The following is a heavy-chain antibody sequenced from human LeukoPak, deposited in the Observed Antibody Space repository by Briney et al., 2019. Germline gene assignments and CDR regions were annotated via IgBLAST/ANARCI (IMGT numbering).Heavy chain of an antibody. CDR1: GFTFSSYE. V-gene: IGHV3-48*03. J-gene: IGHJ4*02. CDR3: ARANRAWSSFDY. D-gene: IGHD2-8*02. CDR2: ISSSGSTI. Sequence: GGSLRLSCAASGFTFSSYEMNWVRQAPGKGLEWVSYISSSGSTIYYADSVKGRFTISRDNAKNSLYLQMNSLRAKDTAVYYCARANRAWSSFDYWGQGTLVTVS.